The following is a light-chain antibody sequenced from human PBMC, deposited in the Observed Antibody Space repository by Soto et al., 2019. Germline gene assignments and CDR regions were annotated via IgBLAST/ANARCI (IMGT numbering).Light chain of an antibody. J-gene: IGKJ3*01. V-gene: IGKV3-20*01. CDR3: QHYGSPPCT. Sequence: EIVLTQSPGTLSLSPGERATLTCRASQSITSSYLAWYQQKPGQAPRLLIHGASSRATGIPDRFSGSESGKDFTLTISRLEPEDSAVYYCQHYGSPPCTFGPGTKVDIK. CDR2: GAS. CDR1: QSITSSY.